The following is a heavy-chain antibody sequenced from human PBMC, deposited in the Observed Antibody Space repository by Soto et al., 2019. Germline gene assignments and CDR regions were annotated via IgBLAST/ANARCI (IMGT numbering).Heavy chain of an antibody. CDR1: GFIFSDYA. V-gene: IGHV3-30-3*01. CDR3: ARENSRISPRLFQH. D-gene: IGHD6-6*01. J-gene: IGHJ1*01. Sequence: GGSLRLSCVASGFIFSDYAMHWARQAPGRGLEWVALISPAGTNQYYADSAKGRFTISRDNSKNTLYLQMNSLRPEDTGLYYCARENSRISPRLFQHWGHGTLVTVSS. CDR2: ISPAGTNQ.